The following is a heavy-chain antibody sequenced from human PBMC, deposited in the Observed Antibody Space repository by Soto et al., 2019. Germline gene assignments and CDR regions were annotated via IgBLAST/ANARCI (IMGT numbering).Heavy chain of an antibody. CDR2: IKSKTDGGTA. V-gene: IGHV3-15*01. Sequence: GGSLRLSCVASGFNLSHPWMTWVRQAAGKGLEWVGRIKSKTDGGTADYAAPVKGRATISRDDSKNTVYLQMNSLKTEDTAVYYCTTGVYYDILTGYHNVAYWGQGALVTVSS. D-gene: IGHD3-9*01. J-gene: IGHJ4*02. CDR3: TTGVYYDILTGYHNVAY. CDR1: GFNLSHPW.